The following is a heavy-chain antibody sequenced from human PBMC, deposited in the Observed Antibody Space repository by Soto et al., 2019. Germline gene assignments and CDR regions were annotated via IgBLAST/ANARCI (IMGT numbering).Heavy chain of an antibody. D-gene: IGHD3-10*01. CDR1: GDSITSYY. J-gene: IGHJ6*02. CDR2: IYYTGST. V-gene: IGHV4-59*08. Sequence: QVQLQESGPGLVKPSETLSLTCTVSGDSITSYYWSWIRQPPGKGLEWLGYIYYTGSTTYNPSLKRRVTISLRPSNNQCSRKLNSVTAADTAVSDCARHAFGSGFYYGMGVWGQGTTVTVSS. CDR3: ARHAFGSGFYYGMGV.